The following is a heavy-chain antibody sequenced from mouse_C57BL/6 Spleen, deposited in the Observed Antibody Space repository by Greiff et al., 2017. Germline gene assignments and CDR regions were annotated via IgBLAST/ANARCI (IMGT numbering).Heavy chain of an antibody. CDR3: ARDAPTTVVATRYFDV. Sequence: ESGPGLVKPSQSLSLTCSVTGYSITSGYYWNWIRQFPGNKLEWMGYISYDGSNNYNPSLKNRISITRDTSKNQFFLKLNSVTTEDTATYYCARDAPTTVVATRYFDVWGTGTTVTVSS. CDR1: GYSITSGYY. V-gene: IGHV3-6*01. D-gene: IGHD1-1*01. CDR2: ISYDGSN. J-gene: IGHJ1*03.